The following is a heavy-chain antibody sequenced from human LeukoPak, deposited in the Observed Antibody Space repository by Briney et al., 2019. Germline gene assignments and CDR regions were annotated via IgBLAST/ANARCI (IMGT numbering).Heavy chain of an antibody. D-gene: IGHD3-16*02. J-gene: IGHJ4*02. CDR3: ARDYEYVWGSYRYWYYFDY. CDR2: ISGSGGST. V-gene: IGHV3-23*01. CDR1: GFTFSSYA. Sequence: GGSLRLSCAASGFTFSSYAMSWVRQAPGKGLEWVSGISGSGGSTYYADSVKGRFTISRDNSKNTLYLQMNSLRAEDTAVYYCARDYEYVWGSYRYWYYFDYWGQGTLVTVSS.